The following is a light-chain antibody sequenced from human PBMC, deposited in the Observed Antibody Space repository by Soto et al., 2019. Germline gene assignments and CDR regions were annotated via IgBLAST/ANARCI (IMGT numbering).Light chain of an antibody. CDR1: QTISTW. J-gene: IGKJ1*01. CDR2: DAS. Sequence: DIQMTQSPSTLSASVGDRVTIICRASQTISTWLAWYQQKPGKAPKLLMYDASRLESGVPSRFSGCGSGTECTLTISSLQPDDFASYYCQQYNTYWTFGQGTNVEIK. CDR3: QQYNTYWT. V-gene: IGKV1-5*02.